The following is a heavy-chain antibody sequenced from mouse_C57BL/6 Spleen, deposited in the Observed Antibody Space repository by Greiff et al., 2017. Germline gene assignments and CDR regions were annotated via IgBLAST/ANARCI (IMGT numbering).Heavy chain of an antibody. D-gene: IGHD2-4*01. CDR2: IDPSDSYT. J-gene: IGHJ2*01. CDR3: ARWDYDAYFDY. V-gene: IGHV1-69*01. Sequence: VQLQQPGAELVMPGASVKLSCKASGYTFTSYWMHWVKQRPGQGLEWIGEIDPSDSYTNYNQQFKGKSTLTVDKSSSTAYMQLSSLTSEDSAVYYCARWDYDAYFDYWGQGTTLTVSS. CDR1: GYTFTSYW.